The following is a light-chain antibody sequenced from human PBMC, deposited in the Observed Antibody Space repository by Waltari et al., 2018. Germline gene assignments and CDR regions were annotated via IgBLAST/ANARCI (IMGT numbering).Light chain of an antibody. CDR2: WAS. V-gene: IGKV4-1*01. J-gene: IGKJ1*01. Sequence: DIVMTQSPDSLTVSLGERATIKCKSSRSVLYNSNNKNFLAWYQQKPGQPPKLLIYWASTRESGVPDRFSGSGSGTDFTLTISSLQAEDVAVYYCQQYYSIPLTFGQGTNVEIK. CDR1: RSVLYNSNNKNF. CDR3: QQYYSIPLT.